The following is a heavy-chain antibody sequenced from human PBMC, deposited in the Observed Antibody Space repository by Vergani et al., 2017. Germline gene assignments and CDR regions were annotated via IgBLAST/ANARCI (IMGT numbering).Heavy chain of an antibody. J-gene: IGHJ4*02. V-gene: IGHV4-59*01. D-gene: IGHD1-26*01. Sequence: QVQLQESGPGLVKPSETLSLTCTVSGGSISSYYWSWIRQPAGKGLEWIGYIYYSGSTYYNPSLKSRVTISVDTSKNQFSLKLSSVTAADTAVYYCARDLSGPGATYDYWGQGTLVTVSS. CDR2: IYYSGST. CDR1: GGSISSYY. CDR3: ARDLSGPGATYDY.